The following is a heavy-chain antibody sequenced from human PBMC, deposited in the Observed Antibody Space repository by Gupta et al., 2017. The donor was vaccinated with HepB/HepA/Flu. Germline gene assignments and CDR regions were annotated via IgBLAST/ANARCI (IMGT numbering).Heavy chain of an antibody. CDR2: SNNSGST. CDR3: ASGGYSSSGPHKKNNWFDP. D-gene: IGHD6-13*01. J-gene: IGHJ5*02. CDR1: GGSFSGYY. Sequence: QVQLQQWGAGLLKPSETLSLTCAVYGGSFSGYYWSWIRQPPGKGLEWIGESNNSGSTNYKPSLKSRGTISVDTSKNQVSLKRRSVTAAETAVSYGASGGYSSSGPHKKNNWFDPWGQGTMVTVSS. V-gene: IGHV4-34*01.